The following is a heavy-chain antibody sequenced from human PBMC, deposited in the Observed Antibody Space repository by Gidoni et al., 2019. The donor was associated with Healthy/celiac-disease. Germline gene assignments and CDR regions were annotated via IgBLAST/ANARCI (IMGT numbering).Heavy chain of an antibody. Sequence: QVQLVQSGAVVKMPGSAVKVCCTSSGGPYSSYDVSWVRQAPGQGLEWKGGIIPIFGTANYAQKCQGRVTITADESTSTAYMELSSLRSEDTAVYYCARGETYYYDSSGYGAFDIWGQGTMVTVSS. CDR1: GGPYSSYD. CDR2: IIPIFGTA. V-gene: IGHV1-69*01. D-gene: IGHD3-22*01. J-gene: IGHJ3*02. CDR3: ARGETYYYDSSGYGAFDI.